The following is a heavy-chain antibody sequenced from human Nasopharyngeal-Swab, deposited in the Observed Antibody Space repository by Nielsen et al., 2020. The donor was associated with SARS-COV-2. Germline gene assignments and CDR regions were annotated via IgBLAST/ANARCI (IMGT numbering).Heavy chain of an antibody. CDR3: ARDLIYYDSSGYDY. D-gene: IGHD3-22*01. J-gene: IGHJ4*02. Sequence: GGSLRLSCAASGFTFSSYSMNWVRQAPGKGLEWVANIKQDGSEKYYVDSVKGRFTISRDNAKNSLYLQMNSLRAEDTAVYYCARDLIYYDSSGYDYWGQGTLVTVSS. CDR2: IKQDGSEK. CDR1: GFTFSSYS. V-gene: IGHV3-7*01.